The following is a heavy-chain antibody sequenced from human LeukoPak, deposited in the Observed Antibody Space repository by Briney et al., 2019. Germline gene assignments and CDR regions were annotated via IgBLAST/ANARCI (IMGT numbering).Heavy chain of an antibody. J-gene: IGHJ5*02. Sequence: SETLFLTCTVSGGSISSYYWNWIRQSPGKVLEGIGYIFSSGSTHHNPSLTSRISLSVDTSKNQFSLKLSSVTAADTAVYYCARRVISEFSIDKGNWLDPWGQGTLVTVSS. D-gene: IGHD3-3*02. CDR3: ARRVISEFSIDKGNWLDP. V-gene: IGHV4-4*09. CDR2: IFSSGST. CDR1: GGSISSYY.